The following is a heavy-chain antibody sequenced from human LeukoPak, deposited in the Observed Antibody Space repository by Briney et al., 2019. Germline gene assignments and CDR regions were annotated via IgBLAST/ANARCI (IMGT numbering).Heavy chain of an antibody. D-gene: IGHD6-19*01. CDR1: GYTFTSYG. CDR2: ISAYNGNT. V-gene: IGHV1-18*01. Sequence: ASVTVSCKASGYTFTSYGINWVRQAPGQGLEWMGWISAYNGNTNYAQKLQGRVTMTTDTSTSTAYMELRSLRSDDTAVYYCAREGMYSSGWYGRENWFDPWGQGTLVTVSS. J-gene: IGHJ5*02. CDR3: AREGMYSSGWYGRENWFDP.